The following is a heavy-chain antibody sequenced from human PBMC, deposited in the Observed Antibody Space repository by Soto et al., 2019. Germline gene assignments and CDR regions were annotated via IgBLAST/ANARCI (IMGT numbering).Heavy chain of an antibody. CDR3: ARATQENNWFDP. V-gene: IGHV4-59*08. Sequence: SETLSLTCTVSGGSISSYYWSWIRQPPGKGLEWIGYIYYSGSTNYNPSLKSRVTISVDTSKNQFSLKLSSVTAADTAVYYCARATQENNWFDPWGQGTLVTVSS. CDR2: IYYSGST. CDR1: GGSISSYY. J-gene: IGHJ5*02.